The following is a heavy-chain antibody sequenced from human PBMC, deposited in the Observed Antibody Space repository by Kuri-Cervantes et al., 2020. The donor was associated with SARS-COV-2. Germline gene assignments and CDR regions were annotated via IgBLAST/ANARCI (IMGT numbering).Heavy chain of an antibody. CDR3: ARELGDEGYYDFWSGTKYYYYYMDV. CDR2: IYHSGST. V-gene: IGHV4-59*11. CDR1: GGSISSHY. Sequence: SETLSLTCTVSGGSISSHYWSWIRQPPGKGLEWIGSIYHSGSTYYSPSLKSRVTISVDTSKNQFSLKLSSVTAADTAVYYCARELGDEGYYDFWSGTKYYYYYMDVWGKGTTVTVSS. D-gene: IGHD3-3*01. J-gene: IGHJ6*03.